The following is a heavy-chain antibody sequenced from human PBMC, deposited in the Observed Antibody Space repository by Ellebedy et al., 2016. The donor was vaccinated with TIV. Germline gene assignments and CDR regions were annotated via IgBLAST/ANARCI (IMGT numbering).Heavy chain of an antibody. D-gene: IGHD5-24*01. J-gene: IGHJ4*02. CDR1: GFAFGGFA. V-gene: IGHV3-21*01. Sequence: GESLKISCAASGFAFGGFAMNWVRQAPGKGLQWVSSISYNGDETFYADSVKGRFTIPRDNAKNTLYLQMNSLRAEDTAVYYCARSRDGYNFIGDYWGQGTLVTVSS. CDR3: ARSRDGYNFIGDY. CDR2: ISYNGDET.